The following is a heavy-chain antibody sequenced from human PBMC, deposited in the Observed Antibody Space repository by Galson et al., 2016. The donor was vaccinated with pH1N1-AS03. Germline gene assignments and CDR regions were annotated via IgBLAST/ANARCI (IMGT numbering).Heavy chain of an antibody. J-gene: IGHJ3*02. CDR1: GFTFSTYW. CDR2: IYSGGST. V-gene: IGHV3-66*02. CDR3: ASVTSAWPTVGAFGI. D-gene: IGHD4-23*01. Sequence: SLRLSCAASGFTFSTYWMMWVRQAPEKGLEWVSSIYSGGSTYYADSVKGRFTISRDDSKATLFLQMSSLRPEDTAVYYCASVTSAWPTVGAFGIWGQGTMVTVSS.